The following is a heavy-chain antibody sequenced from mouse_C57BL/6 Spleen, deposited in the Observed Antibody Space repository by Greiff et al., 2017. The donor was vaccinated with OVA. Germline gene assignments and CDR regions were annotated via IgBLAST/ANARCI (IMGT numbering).Heavy chain of an antibody. CDR1: GFTFSSYG. D-gene: IGHD3-2*01. CDR3: ARHETRQRPYWYFDV. CDR2: ISSGGSYT. V-gene: IGHV5-6*01. Sequence: EVNVVESGGDLVKPGGSLKLSCAASGFTFSSYGMSWVRQTPDKRLEWVATISSGGSYTYYPDSVKGRFTISRDNAKNTLYLQMSSLKSEDTAMYYCARHETRQRPYWYFDVWGTGTTVTVSS. J-gene: IGHJ1*03.